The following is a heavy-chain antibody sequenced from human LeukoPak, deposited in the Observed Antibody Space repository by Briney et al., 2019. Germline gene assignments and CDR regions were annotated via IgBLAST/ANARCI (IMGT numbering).Heavy chain of an antibody. Sequence: KPSETLSLTCTVSGGSISSSNYYWGWIRQPPGKGLEWIGYIYYSGSTNYNPSLKSRVTISVDTSKNQFSLKLSSVTAADTAVYYCTRVRLSGSYRPEVAIDYWGQGTLVTVSS. CDR2: IYYSGST. D-gene: IGHD1-26*01. V-gene: IGHV4-61*05. J-gene: IGHJ4*02. CDR1: GGSISSSNYY. CDR3: TRVRLSGSYRPEVAIDY.